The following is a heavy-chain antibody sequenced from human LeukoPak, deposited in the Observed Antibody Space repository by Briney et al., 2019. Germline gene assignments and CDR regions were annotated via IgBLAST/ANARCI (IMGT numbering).Heavy chain of an antibody. D-gene: IGHD2-2*01. CDR2: ISYDGTDE. J-gene: IGHJ4*02. CDR3: AKGPLPAAMGGY. V-gene: IGHV3-30*18. CDR1: GFTFNTYG. Sequence: GGSLRLSCAASGFTFNTYGMHWVRQAPGKGLEWVAVISYDGTDEYYADSVKGRFTISRDNSKNTLYLQMNSLRAEDTAVYYCAKGPLPAAMGGYWGQGTLVTVSS.